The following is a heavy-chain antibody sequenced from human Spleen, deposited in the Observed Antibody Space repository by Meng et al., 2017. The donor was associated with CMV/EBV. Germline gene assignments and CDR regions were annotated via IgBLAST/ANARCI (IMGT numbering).Heavy chain of an antibody. CDR2: IKQDGSEK. J-gene: IGHJ4*02. CDR1: GVTFSSYW. D-gene: IGHD1-26*01. Sequence: GGSLRLSCAASGVTFSSYWMSWVRQAPGKGLEWVANIKQDGSEKYYVDSVKGRFTISRDNAKNSLYLQMNSRRAEDTAVYYCAKDRGSGATYAEFDSWGQGTLVTVSS. CDR3: AKDRGSGATYAEFDS. V-gene: IGHV3-7*03.